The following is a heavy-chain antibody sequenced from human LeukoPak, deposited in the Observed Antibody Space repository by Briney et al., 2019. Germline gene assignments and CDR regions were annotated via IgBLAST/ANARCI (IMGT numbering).Heavy chain of an antibody. Sequence: SQTLSLTCAISGDSVSSNSATWNWIRQSPSRGLEWLGRTYYRSKWYNDYSASVKSRITINPDTSKNQLSLHLNSVTAEDTAVYCCARGSKGSSPYWYFDLWGRGTLVTVSS. CDR2: TYYRSKWYN. V-gene: IGHV6-1*01. CDR1: GDSVSSNSAT. D-gene: IGHD6-13*01. CDR3: ARGSKGSSPYWYFDL. J-gene: IGHJ2*01.